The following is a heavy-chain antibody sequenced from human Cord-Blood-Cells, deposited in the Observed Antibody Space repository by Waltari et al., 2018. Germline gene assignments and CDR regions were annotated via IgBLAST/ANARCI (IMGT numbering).Heavy chain of an antibody. J-gene: IGHJ2*01. CDR3: ARAYNWGKGRSRAFDL. V-gene: IGHV1-8*01. Sequence: QVQLVQSGAEVKKPGASVKVSCKASGYTFTSYDINWVRQATGQGLEWMGWMNHNSGNTGYAQKVQGRVTMTRNTSISTAYMELSSLRSEDTAVYSCARAYNWGKGRSRAFDLWGRGTLVTVSS. D-gene: IGHD7-27*01. CDR1: GYTFTSYD. CDR2: MNHNSGNT.